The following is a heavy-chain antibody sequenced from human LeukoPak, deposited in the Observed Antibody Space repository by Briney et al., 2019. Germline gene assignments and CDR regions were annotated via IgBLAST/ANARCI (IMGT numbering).Heavy chain of an antibody. CDR2: ISTTGTII. D-gene: IGHD5-12*01. CDR3: ARDYSVMDIVASYFFDY. J-gene: IGHJ4*02. Sequence: GGSLRLSCAASGXTFSSYEVGWVRQAPGKGLEWISYISTTGTIIYYAGSVKGRFTISRDNAENSLYLQMNSLRAEDTAVYYCARDYSVMDIVASYFFDYWGQGTLVTVSS. CDR1: GXTFSSYE. V-gene: IGHV3-48*03.